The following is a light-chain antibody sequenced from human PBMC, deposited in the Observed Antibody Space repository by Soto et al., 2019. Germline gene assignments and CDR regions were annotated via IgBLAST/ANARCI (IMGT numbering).Light chain of an antibody. CDR3: GTWDSSLSAWV. CDR2: DND. Sequence: QSVLTQPPSVSAAPGQKVTISCSGSSSNIGNNYVSWYLHLPGTAPKLLIYDNDKRSSGIPDRFSGSKSGTSATLGITGLQTGDEADYYCGTWDSSLSAWVFGGGTKLTVL. CDR1: SSNIGNNY. V-gene: IGLV1-51*01. J-gene: IGLJ3*02.